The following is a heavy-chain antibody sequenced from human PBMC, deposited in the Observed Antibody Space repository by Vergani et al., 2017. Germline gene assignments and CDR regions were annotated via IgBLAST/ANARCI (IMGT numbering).Heavy chain of an antibody. Sequence: QVQLQESGPGLVKPSETLSLTCTVSGGSISSYYWSWIRQPPGKGLEWIGYIYYSGSTNYKPSLKSRVTISVETSKNQFSLKLSSVTAADTAVYYCARATHYYDRSGPTYYFDYWGQGTLVTVSS. CDR1: GGSISSYY. V-gene: IGHV4-59*01. J-gene: IGHJ4*02. CDR3: ARATHYYDRSGPTYYFDY. CDR2: IYYSGST. D-gene: IGHD3-22*01.